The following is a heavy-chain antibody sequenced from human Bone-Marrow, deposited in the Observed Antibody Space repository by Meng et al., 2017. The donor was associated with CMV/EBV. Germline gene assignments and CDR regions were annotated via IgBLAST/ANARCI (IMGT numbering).Heavy chain of an antibody. Sequence: GGSLRLSCAASGFTFSSYGMHWVRQAPGKGLEWVAFIRYDGSNKYYADSVKGRFTISRDNSKNTLYLQMNSLRAEDTAVYYCAKRNMVRRDPYFDYWGQGTLVTVSS. D-gene: IGHD3-10*01. CDR3: AKRNMVRRDPYFDY. V-gene: IGHV3-30*02. J-gene: IGHJ4*02. CDR1: GFTFSSYG. CDR2: IRYDGSNK.